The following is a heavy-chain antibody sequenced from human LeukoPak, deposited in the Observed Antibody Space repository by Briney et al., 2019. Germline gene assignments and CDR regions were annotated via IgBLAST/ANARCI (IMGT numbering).Heavy chain of an antibody. D-gene: IGHD1-26*01. Sequence: ASVKVSCTVSGSSLSGISMHWVRHSPPKGLEWLGGFHPENDEIIYAQNFQGRVTMTEDTSTDTAYMELRSLRSEDTAVYYCVAGDHSPYYFHYWGQGTLVTVSS. V-gene: IGHV1-24*01. J-gene: IGHJ4*02. CDR3: VAGDHSPYYFHY. CDR2: FHPENDEI. CDR1: GSSLSGIS.